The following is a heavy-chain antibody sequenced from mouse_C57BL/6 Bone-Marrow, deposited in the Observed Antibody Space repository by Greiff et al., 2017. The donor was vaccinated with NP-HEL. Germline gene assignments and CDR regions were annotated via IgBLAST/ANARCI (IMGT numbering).Heavy chain of an antibody. CDR1: GFTFSSYT. CDR3: ARQRGNYQAWFAY. CDR2: ISGGGGNT. Sequence: EVKVEESGGGLVKPGGSLKLSCAASGFTFSSYTMSWVRQTPEKRLEWVATISGGGGNTYYPDSVKGRFTISRDNAKNTLYLQMSSLRSEDTALYYCARQRGNYQAWFAYWGQGTLVTVSA. D-gene: IGHD2-1*01. V-gene: IGHV5-9*01. J-gene: IGHJ3*01.